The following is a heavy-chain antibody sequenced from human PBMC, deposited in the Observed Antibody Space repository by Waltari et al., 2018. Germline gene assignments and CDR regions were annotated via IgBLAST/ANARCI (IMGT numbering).Heavy chain of an antibody. Sequence: EVQLVESGGGLVKPGGSLRLSCAASGFTFSSYSMNWVRQAPGKGLEWVSSISSSSSYIYYADSGKGRFTISRDNAKNSLYLQMNSLRAEDTAVYYCARDLEGEQQLVQRYYYYYGMDVWGQGTTVTVSS. J-gene: IGHJ6*02. CDR2: ISSSSSYI. CDR1: GFTFSSYS. CDR3: ARDLEGEQQLVQRYYYYYGMDV. V-gene: IGHV3-21*01. D-gene: IGHD6-13*01.